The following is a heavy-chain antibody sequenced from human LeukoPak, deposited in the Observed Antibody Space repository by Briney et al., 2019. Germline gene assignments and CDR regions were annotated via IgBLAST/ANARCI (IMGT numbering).Heavy chain of an antibody. CDR2: IYYSGNT. CDR3: ARQTGSGLFILP. J-gene: IGHJ4*02. V-gene: IGHV4-39*01. Sequence: PSETLSLTCTVSGVSISGSNSYWGWIRQPPGKGLEWIGSIYYSGNTYYNASLKSQVSISIDTSKNQFSLRLTSVTAADTAVHYCARQTGSGLFILPGGQGTLVTVSS. CDR1: GVSISGSNSY. D-gene: IGHD3/OR15-3a*01.